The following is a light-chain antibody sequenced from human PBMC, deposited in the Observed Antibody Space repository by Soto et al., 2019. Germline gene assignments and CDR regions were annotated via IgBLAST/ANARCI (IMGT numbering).Light chain of an antibody. J-gene: IGLJ2*01. V-gene: IGLV2-8*01. CDR1: SSDVGGYNY. CDR3: SSYAGSNNVV. CDR2: EVI. Sequence: QSALTQPPSASGSPGQSVTISCTGTSSDVGGYNYVSWYQQHPGKAPKLMMYEVIKRPSGVPDRFSGSKSGNTASLTVSGLQAEDEADYYCSSYAGSNNVVFGGGTQLTVL.